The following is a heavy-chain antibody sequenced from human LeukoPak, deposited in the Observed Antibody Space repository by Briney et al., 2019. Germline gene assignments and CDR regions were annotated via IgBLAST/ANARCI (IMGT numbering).Heavy chain of an antibody. D-gene: IGHD1-26*01. V-gene: IGHV5-51*01. CDR3: ARLRGGELLDGYFDY. CDR1: GYRFTTYW. J-gene: IGHJ4*02. Sequence: GESLKISCKGSGYRFTTYWIDWVRQVPGKGLEWMGIIYPGDSDTRYSPSFQGQVTISADKSISTAYVQWSSLKASDTAMYYCARLRGGELLDGYFDYWGQGTLVTVSS. CDR2: IYPGDSDT.